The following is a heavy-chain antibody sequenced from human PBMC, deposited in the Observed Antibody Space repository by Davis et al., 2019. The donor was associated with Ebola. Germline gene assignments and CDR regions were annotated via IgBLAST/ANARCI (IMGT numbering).Heavy chain of an antibody. V-gene: IGHV4-34*01. J-gene: IGHJ4*02. CDR2: INHSGST. D-gene: IGHD5-12*01. CDR3: ARYHGDWRYSGYD. Sequence: MPGGSLRLSCAVYGGSFSGYYWSWIRQLPGKGLEWIGEINHSGSTNYNPSLKSRVTISVDKSKNQFSMKLSSVTAADTAVYYCARYHGDWRYSGYDWGQGTLVTVSS. CDR1: GGSFSGYY.